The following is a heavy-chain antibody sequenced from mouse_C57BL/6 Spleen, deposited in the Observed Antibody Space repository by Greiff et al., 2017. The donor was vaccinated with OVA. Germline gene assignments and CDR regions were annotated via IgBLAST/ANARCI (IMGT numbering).Heavy chain of an antibody. Sequence: EVKLQQSGPELVKPGASVKISCKASGYTFTDYYMNWVKQSHGKSLEWIGDINPNNGGTSYNQKFKGKATLTVDKSSSTAYMELRSLTSEDSAVYYCAGITTGDFDYWGQGTTLTVSS. J-gene: IGHJ2*01. CDR1: GYTFTDYY. CDR2: INPNNGGT. D-gene: IGHD1-1*01. V-gene: IGHV1-26*01. CDR3: AGITTGDFDY.